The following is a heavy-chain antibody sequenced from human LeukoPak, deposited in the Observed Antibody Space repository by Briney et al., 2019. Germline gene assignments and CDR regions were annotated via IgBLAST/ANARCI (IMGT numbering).Heavy chain of an antibody. V-gene: IGHV4-34*01. Sequence: SETLSLTCAVYGGSFSGYYWSWIRQPPGKGLEWIGEINHSGSTNYNPSLKSRVTISVDTSKNQFSLKLSSVTAADTAVYYCATTPAGSWYERSWFDPWGQGTLVTVSS. CDR1: GGSFSGYY. CDR2: INHSGST. CDR3: ATTPAGSWYERSWFDP. D-gene: IGHD6-13*01. J-gene: IGHJ5*02.